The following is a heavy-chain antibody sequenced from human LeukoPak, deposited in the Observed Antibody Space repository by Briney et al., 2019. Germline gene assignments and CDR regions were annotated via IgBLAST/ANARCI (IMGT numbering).Heavy chain of an antibody. CDR1: GGSISSGGYY. J-gene: IGHJ6*02. CDR3: ARVKPLVGAAYYYAMDV. V-gene: IGHV4-31*03. CDR2: IYYSGST. Sequence: SETLSLTCTVSGGSISSGGYYWSWIRQHPGKGLEWIGYIYYSGSTYYNPSLKSRVTISVDTSKNQFSLKLSSVTAADTAVYYCARVKPLVGAAYYYAMDVWGPGTTVTVSS. D-gene: IGHD1-26*01.